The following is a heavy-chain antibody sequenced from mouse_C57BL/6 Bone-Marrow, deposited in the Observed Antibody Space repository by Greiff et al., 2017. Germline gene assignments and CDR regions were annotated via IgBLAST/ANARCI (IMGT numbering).Heavy chain of an antibody. CDR2: IYPRDGST. CDR1: GYTFTSYE. J-gene: IGHJ3*01. CDR3: ARGGRGAWFAY. Sequence: QVQLQQSGPELVKPGASVKLSCKASGYTFTSYELNWVKQRPGQGLEWIGRIYPRDGSTKYNEKFKGKATLTVDTSSRTAYMELPSLTSEDSAVYFCARGGRGAWFAYWGQGTLVTVSA. V-gene: IGHV1-85*01.